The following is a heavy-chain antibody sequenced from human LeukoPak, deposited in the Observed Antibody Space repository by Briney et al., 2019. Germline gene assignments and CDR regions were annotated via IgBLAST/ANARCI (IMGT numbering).Heavy chain of an antibody. V-gene: IGHV4-34*01. CDR1: GGSFSGYY. J-gene: IGHJ4*02. CDR2: INHSGST. D-gene: IGHD6-19*01. CDR3: ARATGWLVRLRDY. Sequence: SETLSLTCAVYGGSFSGYYWSWIRQPPGKGLGGIGEINHSGSTNYNPSLKSRVTISVDPSKNQFSLKLSSVTAADTAVYYCARATGWLVRLRDYWGQGTLVTVSS.